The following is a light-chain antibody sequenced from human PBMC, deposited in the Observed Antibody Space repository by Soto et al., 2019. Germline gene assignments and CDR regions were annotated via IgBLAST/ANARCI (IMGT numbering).Light chain of an antibody. V-gene: IGLV2-23*02. CDR3: CSYAGSGTYV. J-gene: IGLJ1*01. Sequence: QSALTQPASVSGSPGQSITISCTGTSSDVGSYNLVSWYQQHPGKAPKFMIYEVSKRPSGVSNRFSGSKSGNTASLTISGLQAEDEAYYYCCSYAGSGTYVFGTGTKLTVL. CDR1: SSDVGSYNL. CDR2: EVS.